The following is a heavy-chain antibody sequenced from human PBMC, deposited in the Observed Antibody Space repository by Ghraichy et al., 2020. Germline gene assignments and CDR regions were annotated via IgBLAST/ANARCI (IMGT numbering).Heavy chain of an antibody. J-gene: IGHJ6*02. V-gene: IGHV3-23*01. CDR1: GFTFANSV. CDR3: AKPDPRLGITGCAYNMDV. CDR2: ISGSGNNP. Sequence: GGSLRLSCVASGFTFANSVMTWVRQPPGKGLEWVSSISGSGNNPSYADSVKGRFTISRDNSKNTLYLQMTTLRAEDAAVYYCAKPDPRLGITGCAYNMDVWGQVTTVTVSS. D-gene: IGHD2-8*02.